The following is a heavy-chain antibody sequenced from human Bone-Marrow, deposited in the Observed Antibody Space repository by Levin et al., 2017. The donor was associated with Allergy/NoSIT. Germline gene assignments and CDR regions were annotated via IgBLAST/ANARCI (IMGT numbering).Heavy chain of an antibody. J-gene: IGHJ4*02. CDR2: ISSSGDST. V-gene: IGHV3-48*02. Sequence: LSLTCAASGFRFWHSTMNWVRPAPGKGLEWVSCISSSGDSTYYADSVKGRFTISRDNAKNSLYLQLNRLRDEDTALYYCASDPARGYYDSSGYSGDHWGQGTLVTVSS. D-gene: IGHD3-22*01. CDR3: ASDPARGYYDSSGYSGDH. CDR1: GFRFWHST.